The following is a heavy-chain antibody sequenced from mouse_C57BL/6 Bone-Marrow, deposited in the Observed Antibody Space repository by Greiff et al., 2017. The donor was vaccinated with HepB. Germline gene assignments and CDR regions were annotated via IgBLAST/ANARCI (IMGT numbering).Heavy chain of an antibody. CDR1: GFNIKDDY. Sequence: EVKLQQSGAELVRPGASVKLSCTASGFNIKDDYMHWVKQRPEQGLEWIGWIEPENGDTEYASKFQGKATITADTSSNTAYLQLSSLTSEDTAVYYCTGVLPYYFDYWGQGTTLTVSS. D-gene: IGHD1-1*01. V-gene: IGHV14-4*01. J-gene: IGHJ2*01. CDR3: TGVLPYYFDY. CDR2: IEPENGDT.